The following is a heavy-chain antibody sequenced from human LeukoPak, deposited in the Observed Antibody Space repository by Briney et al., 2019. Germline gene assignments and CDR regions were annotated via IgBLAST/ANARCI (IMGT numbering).Heavy chain of an antibody. CDR1: GGSISSGGYY. CDR2: IYYSGST. CDR3: ARAEYSSSSWFDP. D-gene: IGHD6-6*01. Sequence: SQTLSLTCTVSGGSISSGGYYWSWIRQHPEKGLEWIGYIYYSGSTYYNPSLKSRVTISVDTSKNQFSLQLSSVTAADTAVYYCARAEYSSSSWFDPWGQGTLVTVSS. V-gene: IGHV4-31*03. J-gene: IGHJ5*02.